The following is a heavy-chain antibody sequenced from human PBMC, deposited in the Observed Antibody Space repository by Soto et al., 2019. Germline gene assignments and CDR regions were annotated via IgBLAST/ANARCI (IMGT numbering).Heavy chain of an antibody. V-gene: IGHV5-51*01. CDR1: GYSFTSYW. CDR2: IYPGDSDT. CDR3: ATGSDCSGGSCPLSYYYYGMDF. Sequence: RGESLKISCKGSGYSFTSYWIGWVRQMPGKGLEWMGIIYPGDSDTRYSPSFQGQVTISADKSISTAYLQWSSLKASDTAMYYCATGSDCSGGSCPLSYYYYGMDFWGQGTTVTVSS. J-gene: IGHJ6*02. D-gene: IGHD2-15*01.